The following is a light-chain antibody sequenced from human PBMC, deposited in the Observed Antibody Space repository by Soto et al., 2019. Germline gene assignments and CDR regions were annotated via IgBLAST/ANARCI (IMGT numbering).Light chain of an antibody. Sequence: DVVMSQSPDSLAVSLGERVTINCKSSQSVLSSSSNEYYLGWYQQKPGQPPKPLIYGASTRKSGVPDRFSGSGSGTDFTLTINSLQAEDAADYYCQQYHSSPLTFGGGTRVEIK. CDR3: QQYHSSPLT. CDR2: GAS. V-gene: IGKV4-1*01. J-gene: IGKJ4*01. CDR1: QSVLSSSSNEYY.